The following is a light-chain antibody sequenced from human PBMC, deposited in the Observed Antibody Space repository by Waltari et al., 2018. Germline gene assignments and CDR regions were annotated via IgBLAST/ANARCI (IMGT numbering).Light chain of an antibody. J-gene: IGLJ2*01. CDR1: SLRSYY. Sequence: SSELTQDPAVSVALGQTVKITCQGASLRSYYASWYQQKPGQAPLLLIYGKNDRPSGTPDRFSGSTSRNTASVTSTGAQAEDEGDYYCNSRDSSGNHLVFGGGTKLTVL. CDR2: GKN. CDR3: NSRDSSGNHLV. V-gene: IGLV3-19*01.